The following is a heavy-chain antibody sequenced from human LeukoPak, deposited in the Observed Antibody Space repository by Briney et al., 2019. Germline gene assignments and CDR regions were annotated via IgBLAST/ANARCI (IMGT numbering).Heavy chain of an antibody. V-gene: IGHV3-48*03. CDR3: AALDWSPAYDAFDI. Sequence: PGGSLRLSCAASGFTFSSYEMNWVRQAPGKGLEWVSYISSSGSTIYYADSVKGRFTISRDNAKNSLYLQMNSLRAEDTAVYYCAALDWSPAYDAFDIWGQGTMVTVSS. CDR2: ISSSGSTI. D-gene: IGHD3-9*01. CDR1: GFTFSSYE. J-gene: IGHJ3*02.